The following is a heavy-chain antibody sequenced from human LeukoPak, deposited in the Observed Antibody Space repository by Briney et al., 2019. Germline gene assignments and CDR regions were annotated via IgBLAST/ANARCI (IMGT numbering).Heavy chain of an antibody. Sequence: ASVNVSCKASGCTFSRYGISWVRQAPGLGLEWMGWISAYNGNTNYAQKVQGRVTMTTDTSTSTAYMELRSLRFDDTAVYYCARDQSVRLLQTSSTYFKHVFAIWGQGSMVTVSS. J-gene: IGHJ3*02. V-gene: IGHV1-18*01. D-gene: IGHD6-13*01. CDR2: ISAYNGNT. CDR1: GCTFSRYG. CDR3: ARDQSVRLLQTSSTYFKHVFAI.